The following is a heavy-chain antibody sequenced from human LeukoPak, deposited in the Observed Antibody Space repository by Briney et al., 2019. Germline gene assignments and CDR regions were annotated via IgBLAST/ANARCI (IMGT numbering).Heavy chain of an antibody. CDR1: GGTISSSRYY. J-gene: IGHJ4*02. D-gene: IGHD6-13*01. CDR3: ARQIGVAGTQDFDY. V-gene: IGHV4-39*01. Sequence: SETLSLTCTVSGGTISSSRYYWGWQRQPPGKGLEWIGSMYYSGSTYYDPSLKSLVTICVDTSKTPYSLKLSSVPAADTAVYYCARQIGVAGTQDFDYGGQGTLVSVSS. CDR2: MYYSGST.